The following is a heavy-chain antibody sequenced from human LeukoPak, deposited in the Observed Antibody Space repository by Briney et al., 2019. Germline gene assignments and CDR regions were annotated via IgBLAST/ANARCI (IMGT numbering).Heavy chain of an antibody. J-gene: IGHJ4*02. V-gene: IGHV3-23*01. CDR3: ARGSSHPPIDY. D-gene: IGHD6-6*01. Sequence: GGSLRLSCEASGFTFSSYSMNWVRQAPGRGLEWVSAISGTGGTTYSADSVKGRFTISRDNSKNTMYLQMNSLRAEDTAVYYCARGSSHPPIDYWGQGTLVTVSS. CDR2: ISGTGGTT. CDR1: GFTFSSYS.